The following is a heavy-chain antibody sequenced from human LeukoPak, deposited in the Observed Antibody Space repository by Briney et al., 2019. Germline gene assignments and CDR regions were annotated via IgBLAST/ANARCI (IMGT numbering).Heavy chain of an antibody. CDR2: IKPNNGGT. CDR1: GYTFTGYC. V-gene: IGHV1-2*02. J-gene: IGHJ5*02. Sequence: ASVTVSCTASGYTFTGYCMHWVRQAPGQWLEWMGWIKPNNGGTNYAQKFQGRVTMTRDTSISTAYMELSRLRSDDTAVYYCARARGDIVVVPAAIWFDPWGQGTLVTVSS. CDR3: ARARGDIVVVPAAIWFDP. D-gene: IGHD2-2*01.